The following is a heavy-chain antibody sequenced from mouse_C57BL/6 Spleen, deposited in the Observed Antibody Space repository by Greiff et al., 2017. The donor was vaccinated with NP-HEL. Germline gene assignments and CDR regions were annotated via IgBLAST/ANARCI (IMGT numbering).Heavy chain of an antibody. Sequence: EVMLVESGGGLVQPGGSMKLSCVASGFTFSNYWMNWVRQSPEKGLEWVAQIRLKSDNYATHYAESVKGRFTISRDDSKSSVYLQMNNLRAEDTGIYYCTGGAGTYYFDYWGQGTTLTVSS. V-gene: IGHV6-3*01. J-gene: IGHJ2*01. D-gene: IGHD4-1*01. CDR1: GFTFSNYW. CDR2: IRLKSDNYAT. CDR3: TGGAGTYYFDY.